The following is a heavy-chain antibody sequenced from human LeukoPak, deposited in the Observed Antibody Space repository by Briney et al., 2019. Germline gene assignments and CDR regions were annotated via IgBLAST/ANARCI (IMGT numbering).Heavy chain of an antibody. Sequence: SETLSLTCTVSGRSISSSRSYWGWIRQPPGKGLEWIGTISYSGNTYYNPSLESRVTISIDTSKNQFSLRLSSVTAADTAVHYCARHCGGDCVHAFDIWGQGTMVTVSS. CDR1: GRSISSSRSY. CDR2: ISYSGNT. D-gene: IGHD2-21*02. V-gene: IGHV4-39*01. J-gene: IGHJ3*02. CDR3: ARHCGGDCVHAFDI.